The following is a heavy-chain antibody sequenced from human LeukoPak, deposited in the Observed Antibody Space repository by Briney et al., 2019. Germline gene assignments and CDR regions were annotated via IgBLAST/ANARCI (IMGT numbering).Heavy chain of an antibody. CDR2: IIPIFGTA. CDR1: GGTFSSYA. Sequence: SVKVSCTASGGTFSSYAISWVRQAPGQGLEWRGGIIPIFGTANYAQKFQGRVTITTDESTSTAYMELSSLRSEDTAVYYCAREYYDSSGYFSRFDPWGQGTLVTVSS. D-gene: IGHD3-22*01. V-gene: IGHV1-69*05. CDR3: AREYYDSSGYFSRFDP. J-gene: IGHJ5*02.